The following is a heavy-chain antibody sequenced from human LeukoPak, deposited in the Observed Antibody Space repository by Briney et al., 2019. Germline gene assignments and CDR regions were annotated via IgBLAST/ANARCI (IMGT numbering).Heavy chain of an antibody. V-gene: IGHV4-39*07. CDR3: AGHASGSYLGAFDI. D-gene: IGHD3-10*01. Sequence: PSETLSLTCTVSGASISSSSYFWGWIRQLPGKGLEYIGSVYYSGSTYYNPSLRSRVTISVDRSKNQFSLKLSSVTAADTAVYYCAGHASGSYLGAFDIWGQGTMVTVSS. CDR1: GASISSSSYF. J-gene: IGHJ3*02. CDR2: VYYSGST.